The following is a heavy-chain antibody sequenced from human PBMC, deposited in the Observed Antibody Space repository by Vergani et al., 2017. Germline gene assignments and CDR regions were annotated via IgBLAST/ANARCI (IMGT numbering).Heavy chain of an antibody. J-gene: IGHJ4*02. CDR3: ARDPRFLEWFRYTPDYFDY. Sequence: EVQLLESGGGLVQPGGSLRLSCAASGFTFSSYAMSWVRQAPGKGLEWVSAISGSGGSTYYADSVKGRFTISRDSSKTLYLQMDSLRVEDTAMYFCARDPRFLEWFRYTPDYFDYWGQGTLVTVSS. D-gene: IGHD3-3*01. CDR2: ISGSGGST. CDR1: GFTFSSYA. V-gene: IGHV3-23*01.